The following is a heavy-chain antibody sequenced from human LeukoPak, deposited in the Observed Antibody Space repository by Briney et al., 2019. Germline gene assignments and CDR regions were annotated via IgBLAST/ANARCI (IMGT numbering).Heavy chain of an antibody. V-gene: IGHV3-53*01. D-gene: IGHD3-3*01. Sequence: PGGSLTLTCAASGVTISSNYMSWIRQPAGKGLEWIGGIYSGGSTYYTDSVKGRFTISRDNSKNTLYLQMNSLRAEDTAVYYCARVRSDYDFWSGYSRYYYYYMDVWGKGTTVTVSS. CDR1: GVTISSNY. CDR2: IYSGGST. CDR3: ARVRSDYDFWSGYSRYYYYYMDV. J-gene: IGHJ6*03.